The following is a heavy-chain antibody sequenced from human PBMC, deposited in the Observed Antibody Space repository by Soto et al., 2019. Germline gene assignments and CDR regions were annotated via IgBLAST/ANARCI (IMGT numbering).Heavy chain of an antibody. J-gene: IGHJ5*02. Sequence: QVQLVQSGAEVKKPGSSVKVSCKASGGTFSSYAISWVRQAPGQGLEWMGGIIPIFGTANYAQKFQGRVTITAEESTRTAYMELSGLRSEDTAVYYCAREVVVAATGWFDPWGQGTLVTVAS. CDR3: AREVVVAATGWFDP. CDR1: GGTFSSYA. V-gene: IGHV1-69*12. CDR2: IIPIFGTA. D-gene: IGHD2-15*01.